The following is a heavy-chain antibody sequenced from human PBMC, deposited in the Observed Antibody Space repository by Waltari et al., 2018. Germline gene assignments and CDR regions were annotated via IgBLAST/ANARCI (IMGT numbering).Heavy chain of an antibody. D-gene: IGHD3-10*01. Sequence: QLQLQESGPGLVKPSETLSLTCTVSGGSISSSSYYWGWIRQPPGKGLEWIGSIYYSGSTYYNPSLKIRVTIAVDTSKNQFSLKLSSVTAADTAVYYCARPSSITIGAFDIWGQGTMVTVSS. CDR3: ARPSSITIGAFDI. V-gene: IGHV4-39*01. J-gene: IGHJ3*02. CDR1: GGSISSSSYY. CDR2: IYYSGST.